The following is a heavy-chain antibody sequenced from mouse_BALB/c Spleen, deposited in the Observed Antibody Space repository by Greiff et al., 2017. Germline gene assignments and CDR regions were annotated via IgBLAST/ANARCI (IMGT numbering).Heavy chain of an antibody. J-gene: IGHJ3*01. D-gene: IGHD2-12*01. CDR1: GFTFSSFG. Sequence: DVQLQESGGGLVQPGGSRKLSCAASGFTFSSFGMHWVRQAPEKGLEWVAYISSGSSTIYYADTVKGRFTISRDNPKNTLFLQMTSLRSEDTAMYYCARDGHDGGCAYWGQGTLVTVSA. CDR3: ARDGHDGGCAY. CDR2: ISSGSSTI. V-gene: IGHV5-17*02.